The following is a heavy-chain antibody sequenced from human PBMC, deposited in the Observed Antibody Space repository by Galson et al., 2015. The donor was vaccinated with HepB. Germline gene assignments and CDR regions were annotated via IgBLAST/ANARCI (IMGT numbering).Heavy chain of an antibody. CDR3: ARGDSSGWSSAFDY. Sequence: SLRLSCAASGFTFSSYSMNWVRQAPGKGLEWVSSISSSSSYIYYADSVKGRFTISRDNAKNSLYLQMNSLRAEDTAVYYCARGDSSGWSSAFDYWGQGTLVTVSS. CDR2: ISSSSSYI. J-gene: IGHJ4*02. V-gene: IGHV3-21*01. D-gene: IGHD6-19*01. CDR1: GFTFSSYS.